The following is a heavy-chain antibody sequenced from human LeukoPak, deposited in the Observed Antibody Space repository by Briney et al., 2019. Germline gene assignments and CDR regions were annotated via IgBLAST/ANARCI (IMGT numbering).Heavy chain of an antibody. Sequence: RSGGSLRLSCAASGFTFSSYAMTWVRQAPGKGREGVANIKQDGSEKYYVDSVKGRFTISRDNAKNSLYLQMNSLRAEDTAVYYCARRTVAKNWFDPWGQGTLVTVSS. CDR2: IKQDGSEK. CDR3: ARRTVAKNWFDP. J-gene: IGHJ5*02. D-gene: IGHD4-23*01. V-gene: IGHV3-7*01. CDR1: GFTFSSYA.